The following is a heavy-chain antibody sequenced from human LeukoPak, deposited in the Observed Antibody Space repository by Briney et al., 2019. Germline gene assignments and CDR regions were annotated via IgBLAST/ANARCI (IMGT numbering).Heavy chain of an antibody. J-gene: IGHJ4*02. CDR1: GGSINNYY. Sequence: PSETLSLTCTVSGGSINNYYWSWIRQPAGKGLEWIGRIYASGRTNYNPSLKSRVTISVDTSKNQFSLKLSSVTAADTAVYYCARIRFLEWSFDYWGQGTLVTVSS. V-gene: IGHV4-4*07. D-gene: IGHD3-3*01. CDR3: ARIRFLEWSFDY. CDR2: IYASGRT.